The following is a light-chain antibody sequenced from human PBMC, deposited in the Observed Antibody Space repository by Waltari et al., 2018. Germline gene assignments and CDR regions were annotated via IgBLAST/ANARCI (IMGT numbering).Light chain of an antibody. CDR3: QQSYDTLWS. CDR2: HAS. Sequence: DIEMTQSPSSLSASIGETVSMTCRASQTISSALNWYQQKPGKAPKLLVYHASTLQNGVPSRFSGRGSGTNFALIINDLQPEDFGTYYCQQSYDTLWSFGPGTTVDIK. CDR1: QTISSA. V-gene: IGKV1-39*01. J-gene: IGKJ1*01.